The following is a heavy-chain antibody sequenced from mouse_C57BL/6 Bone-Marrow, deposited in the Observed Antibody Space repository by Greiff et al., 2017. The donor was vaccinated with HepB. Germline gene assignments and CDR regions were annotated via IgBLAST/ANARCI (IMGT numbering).Heavy chain of an antibody. CDR1: GYTFTSYW. Sequence: QVQLKQPGAELVMPGASVKLSCKASGYTFTSYWMHWVKQRPGQGLEWIGEIDPSDSYTNYNQKFKGKSTLTVDKSSSTAYMQLSSLTSEDSAVYYCARGLGSFDYWGQGTTLTVSS. D-gene: IGHD4-1*01. J-gene: IGHJ2*01. V-gene: IGHV1-69*01. CDR2: IDPSDSYT. CDR3: ARGLGSFDY.